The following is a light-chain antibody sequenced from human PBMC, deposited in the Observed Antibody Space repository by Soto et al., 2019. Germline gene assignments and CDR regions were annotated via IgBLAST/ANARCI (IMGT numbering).Light chain of an antibody. V-gene: IGLV1-40*01. CDR3: QSYDSRLRV. Sequence: QSVLTQPPSVSGAPGQRVTISCTGSSSNIGAGYDVHWYQQLPGTAPKLLIYGNSNRPSGVPDRFSGSKSGTSASLAITGLQAEDEADYHCQSYDSRLRVFGGGTKLTVL. CDR1: SSNIGAGYD. J-gene: IGLJ2*01. CDR2: GNS.